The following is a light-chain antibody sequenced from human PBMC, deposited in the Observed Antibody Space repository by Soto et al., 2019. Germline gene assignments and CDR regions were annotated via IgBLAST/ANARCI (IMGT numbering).Light chain of an antibody. CDR2: GAS. Sequence: DFQLTQSPSSLSASVGDRVTITCRASHSISSFLNWYQQKPGKAPRLLIYGASSLQRGVPSRFSGSGSGTEFTLPIRSLEPEDFATYYCQQLSNSLMSTFGQGTHLEIK. V-gene: IGKV1-39*01. J-gene: IGKJ2*01. CDR3: QQLSNSLMST. CDR1: HSISSF.